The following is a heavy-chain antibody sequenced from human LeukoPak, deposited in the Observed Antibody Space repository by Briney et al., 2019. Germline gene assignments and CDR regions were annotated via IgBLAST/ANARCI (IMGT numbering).Heavy chain of an antibody. CDR1: GVTFSSYS. D-gene: IGHD6-13*01. CDR2: ISSSSSTI. Sequence: RGSLRLSCAPSGVTFSSYSMSWVRHGPGEGLGWVLYISSSSSTIYYADSVKGRFTISRDNAKNSLYLQMNSLKTEDTAVYYCTRVPPLGAAAGPYYFDYWGQGTLVTVSS. V-gene: IGHV3-48*01. CDR3: TRVPPLGAAAGPYYFDY. J-gene: IGHJ4*02.